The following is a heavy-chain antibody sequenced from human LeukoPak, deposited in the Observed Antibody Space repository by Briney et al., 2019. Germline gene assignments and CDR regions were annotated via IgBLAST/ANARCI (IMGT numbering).Heavy chain of an antibody. J-gene: IGHJ6*03. V-gene: IGHV4-39*01. CDR2: LDSSGCT. CDR1: GGSISSRSDY. CDR3: SRSHDYGGLYLYYYMDV. D-gene: IGHD4-17*01. Sequence: SETLSLSYTVSGGSISSRSDYWGWIRQTPGKGLEWIGNLDSSGCTYYNPSLKSRVTISVGTSKNQFSLNLRSVTAADTAIYFCSRSHDYGGLYLYYYMDVWGKGTTPTLSS.